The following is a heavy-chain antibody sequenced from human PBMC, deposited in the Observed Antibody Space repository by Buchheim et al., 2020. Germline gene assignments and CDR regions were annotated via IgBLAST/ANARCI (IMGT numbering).Heavy chain of an antibody. V-gene: IGHV4-34*01. CDR1: GGSFSGYY. J-gene: IGHJ4*02. CDR3: AGQIMYYYDSSGYYYYFDY. Sequence: QVELQESGPGVVKPSETLSLTCAVYGGSFSGYYWSWIRQPPGKGLEWIGEINHSGSTNYNPSLKSRVTISVDTSKNQFSLKLNSVTAADTAVYYCAGQIMYYYDSSGYYYYFDYWGQGTL. D-gene: IGHD3-22*01. CDR2: INHSGST.